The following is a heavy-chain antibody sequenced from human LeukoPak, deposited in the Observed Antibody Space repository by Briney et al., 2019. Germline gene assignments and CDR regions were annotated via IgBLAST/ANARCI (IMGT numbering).Heavy chain of an antibody. CDR3: ARDQIGAVVPAAMLEGDAFDI. CDR1: GYTFTGYY. V-gene: IGHV1-2*02. CDR2: INPNSGGT. J-gene: IGHJ3*02. D-gene: IGHD2-2*01. Sequence: ASVKVSCKASGYTFTGYYMHWVRQAPGQGLEWMGWINPNSGGTNYAQKFQGRVTMTRDTSISTAYMELSRLRSDDTAVYYCARDQIGAVVPAAMLEGDAFDIWGQGTMVTVSS.